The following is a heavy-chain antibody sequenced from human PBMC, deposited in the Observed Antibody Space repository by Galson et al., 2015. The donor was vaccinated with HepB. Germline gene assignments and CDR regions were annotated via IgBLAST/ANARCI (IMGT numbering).Heavy chain of an antibody. D-gene: IGHD2-15*01. CDR2: ITTGGNSL. V-gene: IGHV3-48*02. Sequence: SLRLSCAGSGYTFSSYTMRWVRQAPGKGLEWISYITTGGNSLFYSDSVKDRFTISRDNANSSLYLQMNSLRDEDTAVYFCARSPWSPLYFGHWGQGTLVTGSS. CDR1: GYTFSSYT. J-gene: IGHJ4*02. CDR3: ARSPWSPLYFGH.